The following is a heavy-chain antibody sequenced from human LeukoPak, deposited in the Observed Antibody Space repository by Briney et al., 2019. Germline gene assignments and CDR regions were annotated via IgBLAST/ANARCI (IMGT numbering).Heavy chain of an antibody. D-gene: IGHD2-2*01. CDR3: ARDKYQLLPGTFDY. CDR1: GGSMSSYY. CDR2: IYYSGST. Sequence: SETLSLTCTVSGGSMSSYYWSWIRQHPGKGLEWIGYIYYSGSTYYNPSLKSRVTISVDTSKNQFSLKLSSVTAADTAVYYCARDKYQLLPGTFDYWGQGTLVTVSS. V-gene: IGHV4-59*06. J-gene: IGHJ4*02.